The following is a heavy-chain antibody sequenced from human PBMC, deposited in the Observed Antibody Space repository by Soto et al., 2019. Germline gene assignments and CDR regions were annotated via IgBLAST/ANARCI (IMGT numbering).Heavy chain of an antibody. Sequence: PVGSLRLSCAASGFTFTRYWMNWVRQAPGKGLEWLANIKEDGSEKFYVDSVKGRFTISRDNAQNSVYLQMNSLRGEDTAVYYCARDEGGVGYYTGPYYYGMDVWGQGTTVTVSS. D-gene: IGHD3-3*01. CDR2: IKEDGSEK. V-gene: IGHV3-7*03. CDR3: ARDEGGVGYYTGPYYYGMDV. CDR1: GFTFTRYW. J-gene: IGHJ6*02.